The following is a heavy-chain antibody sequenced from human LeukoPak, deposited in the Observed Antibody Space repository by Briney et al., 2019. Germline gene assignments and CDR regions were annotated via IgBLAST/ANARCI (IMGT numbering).Heavy chain of an antibody. J-gene: IGHJ4*02. CDR1: GGSISSSTCY. CDR2: ICYSGST. CDR3: ARPSFPGAYYYDSSGYYPFDY. D-gene: IGHD3-22*01. Sequence: SETLSLTCTVSGGSISSSTCYWGWIRQPPGKGLEWIGTICYSGSTYYNPSLKSRVTISVDTSKNQFSLKLSSVTAADTAVYYCARPSFPGAYYYDSSGYYPFDYWGQGTLVTVSS. V-gene: IGHV4-39*01.